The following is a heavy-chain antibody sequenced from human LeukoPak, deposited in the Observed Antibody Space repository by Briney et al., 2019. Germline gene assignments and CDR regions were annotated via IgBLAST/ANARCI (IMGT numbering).Heavy chain of an antibody. CDR1: GYTFTDYY. J-gene: IGHJ4*02. Sequence: GASVKVSCKASGYTFTDYYMYWVRQAPGQGLEWMGWINPNSGGTNYAQKFQGRVTMTRDTSISTAYMELSRLRSDDTAVYYCARGAKTRITMIGDRGPNPHWGQGTLVTVSS. D-gene: IGHD3-22*01. CDR2: INPNSGGT. V-gene: IGHV1-2*02. CDR3: ARGAKTRITMIGDRGPNPH.